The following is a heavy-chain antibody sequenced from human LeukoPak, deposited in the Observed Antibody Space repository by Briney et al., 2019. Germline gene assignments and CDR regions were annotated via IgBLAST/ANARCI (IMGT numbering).Heavy chain of an antibody. V-gene: IGHV3-30*18. CDR1: GFIFSTSW. Sequence: GGSLRLSCTAPGFIFSTSWMTWVRQAPGKGLERVEVISYDGSNKYYADSVKGRFTISRDNSKNTLYLQMNSLRAEDTAVYYCAKRKGRGDAFDIWGQGTMVTVSS. J-gene: IGHJ3*02. CDR2: ISYDGSNK. CDR3: AKRKGRGDAFDI. D-gene: IGHD1-14*01.